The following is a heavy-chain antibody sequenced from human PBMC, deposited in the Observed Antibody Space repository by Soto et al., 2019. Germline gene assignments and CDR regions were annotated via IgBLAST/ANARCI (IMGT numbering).Heavy chain of an antibody. V-gene: IGHV1-69*13. CDR2: IIPIFGTA. CDR1: GGTISSYA. Sequence: SVKVSCKASGGTISSYAISWVRQAPGQGLEWMGGIIPIFGTANYAQKFQGRVTITADESTSTAYMELSSLRSEDTAVYYCARDPDPVLMVPNFDYWGQGTLVTVSS. J-gene: IGHJ4*02. CDR3: ARDPDPVLMVPNFDY. D-gene: IGHD2-8*01.